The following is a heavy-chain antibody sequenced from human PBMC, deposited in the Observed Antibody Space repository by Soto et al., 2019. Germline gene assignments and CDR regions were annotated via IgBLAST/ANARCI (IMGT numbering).Heavy chain of an antibody. CDR3: AKDPGGGDYYYYYMDV. CDR2: ISWNSGSI. D-gene: IGHD3-10*01. J-gene: IGHJ6*03. V-gene: IGHV3-9*01. CDR1: WLTFDDYA. Sequence: HSSAAFWLTFDDYAMHWVRQAQGKGLEWVSGISWNSGSIGYADSVKGRFTISRDNAKNSLYLQMNSLRAEDTALYYCAKDPGGGDYYYYYMDVWGKGTTVTVSS.